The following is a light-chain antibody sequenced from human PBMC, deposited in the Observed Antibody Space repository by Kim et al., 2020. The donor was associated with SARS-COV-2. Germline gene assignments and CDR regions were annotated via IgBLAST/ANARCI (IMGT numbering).Light chain of an antibody. Sequence: SPGERATLSCRASRSVRGNYLAWYQQKPGQAPRLLIYTASTRATGIPDRFSGSGSETYFTLTISRLEPEDFAVYYCQQYGDPTRTFDQGTKVDIK. CDR2: TAS. V-gene: IGKV3-20*01. CDR1: RSVRGNY. CDR3: QQYGDPTRT. J-gene: IGKJ1*01.